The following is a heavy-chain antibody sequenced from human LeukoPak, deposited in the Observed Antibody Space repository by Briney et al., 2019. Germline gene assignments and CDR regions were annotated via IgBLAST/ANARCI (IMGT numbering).Heavy chain of an antibody. CDR2: IYTSGST. J-gene: IGHJ6*03. CDR3: ARVISDGVYYYYYMDV. CDR1: GGSISSYY. V-gene: IGHV4-4*07. D-gene: IGHD3/OR15-3a*01. Sequence: SETLSLTCTVSGGSISSYYWSWIRQPAGKGLEGIGRIYTSGSTNYNPSLKSRVTMSVDTSKNQFSLKLSSVTAADTAVYYCARVISDGVYYYYYMDVWGKGTTVTVSS.